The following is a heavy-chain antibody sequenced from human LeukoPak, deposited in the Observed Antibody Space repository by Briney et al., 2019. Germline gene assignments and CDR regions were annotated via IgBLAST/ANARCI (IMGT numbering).Heavy chain of an antibody. Sequence: ASVKVSCKASGYTFTSYDINWVRQATGQGLEWMGWMNPNSGNTGYAQKFQGRVTITRNTSISTAYMELSSLRSEDTAVYYCATAPHGIAAAGTGWYFDLWGRGTLVTVSS. V-gene: IGHV1-8*03. CDR3: ATAPHGIAAAGTGWYFDL. D-gene: IGHD6-13*01. CDR1: GYTFTSYD. J-gene: IGHJ2*01. CDR2: MNPNSGNT.